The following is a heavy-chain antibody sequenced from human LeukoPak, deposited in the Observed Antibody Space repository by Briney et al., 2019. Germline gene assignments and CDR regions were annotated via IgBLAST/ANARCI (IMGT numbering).Heavy chain of an antibody. CDR2: INHSGST. Sequence: MPSETLSLTCAVYGGSFSGYYWSWIRQPPVKGLEWIGEINHSGSTNYNPSLKSRVTISVDTSKNQFSLKLSSVTAADTAVYYCARGRHIVVVPPAPPGYFQHWGQGTLVTVSS. V-gene: IGHV4-34*01. D-gene: IGHD2-2*01. CDR1: GGSFSGYY. CDR3: ARGRHIVVVPPAPPGYFQH. J-gene: IGHJ1*01.